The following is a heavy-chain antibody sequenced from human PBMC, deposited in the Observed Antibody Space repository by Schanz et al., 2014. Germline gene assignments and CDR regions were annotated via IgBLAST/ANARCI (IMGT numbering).Heavy chain of an antibody. J-gene: IGHJ4*02. V-gene: IGHV3-66*01. Sequence: EVHLLESGGGLVQPGGSLRLSCAASGFAVDNYYMSCVRQAPGRGLEWVSTIGTSGGTNYAESVKGRFTISRDNSKNSLYLQMNSLRAEDAAVYYCARIGGSVFDYWAQGTLVTVSS. CDR2: IGTSGGT. D-gene: IGHD3-10*01. CDR3: ARIGGSVFDY. CDR1: GFAVDNYY.